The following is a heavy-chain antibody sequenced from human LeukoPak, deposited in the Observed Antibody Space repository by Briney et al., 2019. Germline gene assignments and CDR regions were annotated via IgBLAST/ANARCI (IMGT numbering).Heavy chain of an antibody. D-gene: IGHD2-2*01. CDR3: ARDVSCSSTSCYYYYGMDV. CDR1: GFSFSSYG. CDR2: ISYDGSNK. V-gene: IGHV3-30*03. J-gene: IGHJ6*02. Sequence: GGSLRLSCAASGFSFSSYGMNWVRQAPGKGLEWVAVISYDGSNKYYADSVEGRFTISRDNSKNTLYLQMNSLRAEDTAVYYCARDVSCSSTSCYYYYGMDVWGQGTTVTVSS.